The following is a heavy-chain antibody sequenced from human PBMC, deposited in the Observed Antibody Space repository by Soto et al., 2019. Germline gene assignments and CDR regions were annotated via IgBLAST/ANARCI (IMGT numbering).Heavy chain of an antibody. CDR3: AKDLRAVAGSYWFDP. D-gene: IGHD6-19*01. V-gene: IGHV3-23*01. Sequence: PGGSLRLSCAASGFTFSSYAMSWVRQAPGKGPEWVSAISGSGGSTYYADSVKGRFTISRDNSKNTLYLQMNSLRAEDTAVYYCAKDLRAVAGSYWFDPWGQGTLVTVSS. CDR1: GFTFSSYA. CDR2: ISGSGGST. J-gene: IGHJ5*02.